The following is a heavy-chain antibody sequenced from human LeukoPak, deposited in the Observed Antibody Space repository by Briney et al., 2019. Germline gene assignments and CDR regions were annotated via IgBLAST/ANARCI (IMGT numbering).Heavy chain of an antibody. D-gene: IGHD6-19*01. J-gene: IGHJ3*02. CDR3: ARDGAWQWLSI. CDR2: IKQDGSDK. CDR1: GFTFSNYW. Sequence: AGGSLRLSCAASGFTFSNYWMSWVRQAPGKGLEWVASIKQDGSDKYYVDSVKGRFSISRDNAKNSLYLQMNSLRAEDTAMYYCARDGAWQWLSIWGQGTMVTVSS. V-gene: IGHV3-7*01.